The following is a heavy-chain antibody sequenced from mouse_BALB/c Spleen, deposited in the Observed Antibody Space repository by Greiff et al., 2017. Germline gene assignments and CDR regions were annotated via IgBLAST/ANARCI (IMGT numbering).Heavy chain of an antibody. Sequence: VQLQQSGPGLVQPSQCLYITCTASGFSLTSYGVHWVHQSPGQGLEWLGVIWSGGSTDYNAAFISRMSISTDNSKSQVFLKMNRLKADDSAIYYCARADAAWFAYWGQGTLVTVSA. CDR3: ARADAAWFAY. CDR1: GFSLTSYG. J-gene: IGHJ3*01. V-gene: IGHV2-2*01. CDR2: IWSGGST.